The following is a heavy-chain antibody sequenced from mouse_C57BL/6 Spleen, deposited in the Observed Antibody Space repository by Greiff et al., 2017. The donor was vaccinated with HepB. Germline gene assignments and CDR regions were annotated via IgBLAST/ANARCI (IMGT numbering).Heavy chain of an antibody. CDR3: ARSVPWFAY. CDR1: GYTFTDYY. CDR2: INPNNGGT. J-gene: IGHJ3*01. Sequence: EVQLQQSGPELVKPGASVKISCKASGYTFTDYYMNWVKQSHGKSLEWIGDINPNNGGTSYNQKFKGKATLTVDKSSSTAYMELRSLTSEDSADYYCARSVPWFAYWGQGTLVTVSA. D-gene: IGHD6-1*01. V-gene: IGHV1-26*01.